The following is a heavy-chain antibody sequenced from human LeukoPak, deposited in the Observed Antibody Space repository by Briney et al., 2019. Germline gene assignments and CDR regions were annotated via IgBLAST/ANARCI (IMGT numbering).Heavy chain of an antibody. V-gene: IGHV4-34*01. CDR2: INHSGST. J-gene: IGHJ6*02. D-gene: IGHD6-19*01. CDR1: GGSFSGYY. CDR3: ARAVYGMDV. Sequence: SETLSLTCAVYGGSFSGYYWSWIRQPPGKGLEWIGEINHSGSTNYNPSLKSRVTISVDKSKNQFSLKLSSVTAADTAVYYCARAVYGMDVWGQGTTVTVSS.